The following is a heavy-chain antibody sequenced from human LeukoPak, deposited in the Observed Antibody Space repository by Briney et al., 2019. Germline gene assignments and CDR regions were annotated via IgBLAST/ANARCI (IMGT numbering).Heavy chain of an antibody. V-gene: IGHV4-59*08. CDR1: GGSISSYY. CDR3: ARLRYSSSWYYFDY. Sequence: SETLSLTCTVSGGSISSYYWSWIRQPPGKGLEWIGYIYYSGSTNYNPSLKSRVTISVDTSKNQFSLKLSSVTAADTAVYYCARLRYSSSWYYFDYWGQGTLVTVSS. CDR2: IYYSGST. J-gene: IGHJ4*02. D-gene: IGHD6-13*01.